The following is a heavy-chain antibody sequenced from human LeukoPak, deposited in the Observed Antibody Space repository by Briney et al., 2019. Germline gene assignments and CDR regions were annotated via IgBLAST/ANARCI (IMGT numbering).Heavy chain of an antibody. Sequence: GGSLRLSCAASGFTLSNYWMAWVRQTPGKRLEWVANVKQDESEKFYADSVKGRFTISRDSSKNTLYLQMNSLRAEDTAIYYCAKPPSGYHSPYDYWGQGTLVTVSS. CDR3: AKPPSGYHSPYDY. CDR1: GFTLSNYW. V-gene: IGHV3-7*03. J-gene: IGHJ4*02. D-gene: IGHD3-22*01. CDR2: VKQDESEK.